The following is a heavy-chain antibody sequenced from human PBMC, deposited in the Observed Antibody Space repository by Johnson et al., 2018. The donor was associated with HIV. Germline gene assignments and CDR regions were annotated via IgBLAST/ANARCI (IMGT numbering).Heavy chain of an antibody. J-gene: IGHJ3*02. CDR2: IKQGGEEK. Sequence: VQLVESGGGLVQPGGSLRLSCSAAGFSFSNYWMSWVRQAPGKGLEWVANIKQGGEEKYYVDSVKGRFTISRDNAKNSLYLQMNSLRAADTAVYYCAREYEAFDIWGQGTMVTVAA. CDR3: AREYEAFDI. CDR1: GFSFSNYW. V-gene: IGHV3-7*03.